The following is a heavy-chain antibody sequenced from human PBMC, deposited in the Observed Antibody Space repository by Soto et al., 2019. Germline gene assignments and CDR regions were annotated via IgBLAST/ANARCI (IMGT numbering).Heavy chain of an antibody. J-gene: IGHJ4*02. D-gene: IGHD1-26*01. CDR1: GFTFTIYA. Sequence: GALGLSCAASGFTFTIYAMSWVRLTPGKGLEWVSAISGSGSNTFYADSVRGRFTISRDNSKNTVFLQMNNLRAEDTAVYFCARDRATFDYWGQGTRVTVSS. CDR2: ISGSGSNT. V-gene: IGHV3-23*01. CDR3: ARDRATFDY.